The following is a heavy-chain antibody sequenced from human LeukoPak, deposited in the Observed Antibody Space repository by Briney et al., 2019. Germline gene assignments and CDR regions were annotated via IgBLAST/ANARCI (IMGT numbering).Heavy chain of an antibody. D-gene: IGHD6-13*01. J-gene: IGHJ6*02. CDR1: DGSISSSN. Sequence: ETLSLTCAVSDGSISSSNWWSWVRQPPGKGLEWVSAISGSGGSTYYADSVKGRFTISRDNSKNTLYLQMNSLRAEDTAVYYCAKVTYSSSWFDYYYYGMDVWGQGTTVTVSS. V-gene: IGHV3-23*01. CDR3: AKVTYSSSWFDYYYYGMDV. CDR2: ISGSGGST.